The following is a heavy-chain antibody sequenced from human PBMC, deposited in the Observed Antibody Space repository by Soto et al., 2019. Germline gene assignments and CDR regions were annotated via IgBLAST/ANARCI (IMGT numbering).Heavy chain of an antibody. J-gene: IGHJ4*02. Sequence: GGSLRLSCAASGFTFSSYAMSWVRQAPGKGLEWVSAISGSGGSTYYADSGKGRFTISRDNSKNTLYQQMNSPRAEDTAVYYCANLSEDCSSTSCFYIAAAVMYYFDYWGQGTLVTVSS. CDR1: GFTFSSYA. CDR3: ANLSEDCSSTSCFYIAAAVMYYFDY. V-gene: IGHV3-23*01. D-gene: IGHD2-2*01. CDR2: ISGSGGST.